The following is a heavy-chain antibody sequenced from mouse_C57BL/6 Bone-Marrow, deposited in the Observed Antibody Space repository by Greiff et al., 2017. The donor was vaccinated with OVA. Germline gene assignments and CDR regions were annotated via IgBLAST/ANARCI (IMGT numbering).Heavy chain of an antibody. CDR1: GYTFTDYY. Sequence: VQLKQSGPELVKPGASVKISCKASGYTFTDYYMNWVKQSHGKSLEWIGDINPNNGGTSYNQKFKGKATLTVDKSSSTAYMELRSLTSEDSAVYYCARGGYWYFDVWGTGTTVTVSS. J-gene: IGHJ1*03. CDR2: INPNNGGT. CDR3: ARGGYWYFDV. V-gene: IGHV1-26*01.